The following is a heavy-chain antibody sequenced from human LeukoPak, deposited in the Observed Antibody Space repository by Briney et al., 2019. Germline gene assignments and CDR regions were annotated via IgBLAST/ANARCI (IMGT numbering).Heavy chain of an antibody. J-gene: IGHJ4*02. Sequence: GGPLRLSCAASGFTFSSYGMHWVRQAPGKGLEWVAVIWYDGSNKYYADSVKGRFTISRDNSKNTLYLQMNSLRAEDTAVYYCAKVPDSSSWLSHWGQGTLVTVSS. CDR3: AKVPDSSSWLSH. CDR1: GFTFSSYG. CDR2: IWYDGSNK. D-gene: IGHD6-13*01. V-gene: IGHV3-33*06.